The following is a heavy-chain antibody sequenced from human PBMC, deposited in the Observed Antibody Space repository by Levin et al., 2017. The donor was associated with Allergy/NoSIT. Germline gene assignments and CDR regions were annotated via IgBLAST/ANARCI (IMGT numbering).Heavy chain of an antibody. CDR2: IYSGGST. D-gene: IGHD1-26*01. CDR3: ARGGGGYHYYFDY. CDR1: GFTVSSNY. V-gene: IGHV3-53*01. Sequence: PVASVKVSCAASGFTVSSNYMSWVRQAPGKGLEWVSVIYSGGSTYYADSVKGRFTISRDNSKNTLYLQMNSLRAEDTAVYYCARGGGGYHYYFDYWGQGTLVTVSS. J-gene: IGHJ4*02.